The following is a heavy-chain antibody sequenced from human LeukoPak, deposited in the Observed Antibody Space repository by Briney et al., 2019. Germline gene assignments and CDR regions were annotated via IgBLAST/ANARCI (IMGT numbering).Heavy chain of an antibody. CDR1: GGSISSGDYY. J-gene: IGHJ4*02. CDR3: ARSRDDSSGSDYFDY. D-gene: IGHD3-22*01. V-gene: IGHV4-30-4*01. CDR2: IYYSGST. Sequence: SETLSLTCTVSGGSISSGDYYWSWIRQPPGKGLEWIGYIYYSGSTYYNPSLKSRVTISVDTSKNQFSLKLSPVTAADTAVYYCARSRDDSSGSDYFDYWGQGTLVTVSS.